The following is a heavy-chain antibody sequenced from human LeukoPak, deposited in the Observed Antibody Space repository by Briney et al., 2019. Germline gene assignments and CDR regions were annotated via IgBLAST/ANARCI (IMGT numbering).Heavy chain of an antibody. CDR3: ARAYCSGGSCYSSRGMFDP. CDR2: IYYSGST. J-gene: IGHJ5*02. CDR1: GYSISSGYY. Sequence: SETLSLTCTVSGYSISSGYYWGWIRQPPGKGLEWVGYIYYSGSTNYNPSLKSRVTISLDTSKNQFSLKLSSVTAADTAVYYCARAYCSGGSCYSSRGMFDPWGQGTLVTVSS. D-gene: IGHD2-15*01. V-gene: IGHV4-61*01.